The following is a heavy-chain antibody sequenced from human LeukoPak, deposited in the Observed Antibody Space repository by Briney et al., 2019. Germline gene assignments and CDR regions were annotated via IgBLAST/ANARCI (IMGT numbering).Heavy chain of an antibody. CDR1: GFTFSSCG. CDR3: ARDDDWGSRRPLDY. J-gene: IGHJ4*02. CDR2: IWYDGSNK. Sequence: GGSLRLSCAASGFTFSSCGMHWVRQAPGKGLEWVAVIWYDGSNKYYADSVKGRFTISRDNSKNTLYLQMNSLRAEDTAVYYCARDDDWGSRRPLDYWGQGTLVTVSS. V-gene: IGHV3-33*01. D-gene: IGHD7-27*01.